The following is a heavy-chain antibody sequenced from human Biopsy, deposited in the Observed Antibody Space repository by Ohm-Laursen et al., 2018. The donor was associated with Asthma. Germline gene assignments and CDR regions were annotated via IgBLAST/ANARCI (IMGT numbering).Heavy chain of an antibody. CDR2: IYSGGGT. Sequence: GSLRLSCAASGFTVSTNGMSWVRQPPGKGLEWVSVIYSGGGTYYADSVQGRVTISRDNSKDKLSLQMNGLRAEDTAVYYCARGDSSNWSHYYFDYWGQGTLVTVSS. CDR3: ARGDSSNWSHYYFDY. V-gene: IGHV3-53*01. D-gene: IGHD3-22*01. J-gene: IGHJ4*02. CDR1: GFTVSTNG.